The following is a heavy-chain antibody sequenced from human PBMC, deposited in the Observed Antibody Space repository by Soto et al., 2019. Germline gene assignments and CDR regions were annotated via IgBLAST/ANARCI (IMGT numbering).Heavy chain of an antibody. D-gene: IGHD4-17*01. CDR2: INPNSGGT. CDR1: GYTFTGYY. Sequence: ASVKVSCKASGYTFTGYYMHWVRQAPGQGLEWMGWINPNSGGTNYAQKFQGWVTMTRDTSISTAYMELSRLRSDDTAVYYCARDPNDYGDSYFDYWGQGTLVTVSS. CDR3: ARDPNDYGDSYFDY. J-gene: IGHJ4*02. V-gene: IGHV1-2*04.